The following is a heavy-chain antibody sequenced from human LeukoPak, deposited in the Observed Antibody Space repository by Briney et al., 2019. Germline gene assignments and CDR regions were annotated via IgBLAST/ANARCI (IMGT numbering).Heavy chain of an antibody. J-gene: IGHJ4*02. Sequence: GGSLRLSCAASGFTFSSYAMHWVRQAPGKGLEWVAVISYDGSNKYYADSVKGRFTISRDNSKNTLYLQMNSLRAKDTAVYYCARDVDTAPGYWGQGTLVTVSS. CDR1: GFTFSSYA. CDR2: ISYDGSNK. D-gene: IGHD5-18*01. CDR3: ARDVDTAPGY. V-gene: IGHV3-30*01.